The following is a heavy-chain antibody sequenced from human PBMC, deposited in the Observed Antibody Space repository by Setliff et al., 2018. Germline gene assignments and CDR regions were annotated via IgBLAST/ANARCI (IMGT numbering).Heavy chain of an antibody. D-gene: IGHD3-10*01. V-gene: IGHV4-39*07. Sequence: LSLTCNVSGGPVSSTSHYWGWIRQPPGKGMEWIGSVYYSGYTYYNPSLQSRVTISVDMSKNQFSMKLTSVTAADTAVYYCARVDFTMIQGVLGLWGQGTLVTVSS. J-gene: IGHJ1*01. CDR1: GGPVSSTSHY. CDR3: ARVDFTMIQGVLGL. CDR2: VYYSGYT.